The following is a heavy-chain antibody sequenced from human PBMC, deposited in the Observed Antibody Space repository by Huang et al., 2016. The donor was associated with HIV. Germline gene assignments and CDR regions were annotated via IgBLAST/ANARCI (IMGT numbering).Heavy chain of an antibody. J-gene: IGHJ4*02. Sequence: QVQLEQSGPAVRKPGSSVKVSCQASGGSFSDQIISWVRQAPGQRFEWMGGIIPLFRAQAYAQELKGRVTMTADESTATIYMELNSLTSEETAVYYCAMSLRYQYDSRSYWGRYFDYWGQGTLVTVSS. D-gene: IGHD3-16*01. CDR2: IIPLFRAQ. V-gene: IGHV1-69*01. CDR1: GGSFSDQI. CDR3: AMSLRYQYDSRSYWGRYFDY.